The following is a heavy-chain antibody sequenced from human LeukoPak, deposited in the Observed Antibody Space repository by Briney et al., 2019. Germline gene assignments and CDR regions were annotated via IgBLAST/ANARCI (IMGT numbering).Heavy chain of an antibody. D-gene: IGHD6-19*01. J-gene: IGHJ4*02. CDR2: ISGRGGST. CDR1: GFTLSTYA. CDR3: AKGYISGWCYCLH. V-gene: IGHV3-23*01. Sequence: GGSLRLSCSASGFTLSTYAMSCVRQAPGKGLEWVSGISGRGGSTYYADSVKGRFTISRDNPKNTLYLQMNSLRAEDTAVYYCAKGYISGWCYCLHWRRGTLVTVSS.